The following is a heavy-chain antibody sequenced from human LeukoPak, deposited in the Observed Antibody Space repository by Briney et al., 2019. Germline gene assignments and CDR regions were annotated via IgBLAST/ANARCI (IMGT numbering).Heavy chain of an antibody. CDR1: GGSISSYY. J-gene: IGHJ4*02. CDR3: ARYLVSEMATIRGYFDY. CDR2: IYYSGST. D-gene: IGHD5-24*01. Sequence: KTSETLSLTCTVSGGSISSYYWSWIRQPPGKGLEWIGYIYYSGSTNYNPSLKSRVTISVDTSKHQFSLKLSSVTAADTAVYYCARYLVSEMATIRGYFDYWGQGTLVTVSS. V-gene: IGHV4-59*01.